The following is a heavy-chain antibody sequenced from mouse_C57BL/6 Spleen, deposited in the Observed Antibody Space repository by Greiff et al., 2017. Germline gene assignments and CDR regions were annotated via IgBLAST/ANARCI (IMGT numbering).Heavy chain of an antibody. Sequence: QVQLQQPGAELVRPGSSVKLSCKASGYTFTSYWMDWVKQRPGQGLEWIGNIYPSDSETHYNQKFKDKATLTVDKSSSTAYMQLSSLTSEDSAVYYCARNGDVYDDGRFAYWGQGTLVTVSA. CDR1: GYTFTSYW. CDR3: ARNGDVYDDGRFAY. D-gene: IGHD2-2*01. V-gene: IGHV1-61*01. J-gene: IGHJ3*01. CDR2: IYPSDSET.